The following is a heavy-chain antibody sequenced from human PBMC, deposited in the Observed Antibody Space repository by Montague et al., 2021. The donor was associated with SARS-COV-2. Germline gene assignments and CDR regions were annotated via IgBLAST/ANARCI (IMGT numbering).Heavy chain of an antibody. D-gene: IGHD4/OR15-4a*01. CDR2: ITTDATNT. J-gene: IGHJ5*02. V-gene: IGHV3-74*03. CDR1: GFIFDDYG. CDR3: ARDKGAATPFDP. Sequence: SLRLSCEASGFIFDDYGMHWVRQPPGKGLVWVSRITTDATNTAYADSVKGRFTVSRDNAKNTLYLQMNSLRVEDTAVYYCARDKGAATPFDPWGQGTLVTVSS.